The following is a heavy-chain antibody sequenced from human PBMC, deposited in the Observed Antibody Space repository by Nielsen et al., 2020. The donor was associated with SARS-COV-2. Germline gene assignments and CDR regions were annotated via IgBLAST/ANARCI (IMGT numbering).Heavy chain of an antibody. V-gene: IGHV3-30*03. D-gene: IGHD6-13*01. J-gene: IGHJ4*02. Sequence: GESLKISCAASGFTLSSYALNWVRQAPGKGLEWVAVISYDGSNKYYADSVKGRFTISRDNSKNTLYLQMNSLRAEDTAVYYCARIIAAAGTALDYWGQGTLVTVSS. CDR1: GFTLSSYA. CDR3: ARIIAAAGTALDY. CDR2: ISYDGSNK.